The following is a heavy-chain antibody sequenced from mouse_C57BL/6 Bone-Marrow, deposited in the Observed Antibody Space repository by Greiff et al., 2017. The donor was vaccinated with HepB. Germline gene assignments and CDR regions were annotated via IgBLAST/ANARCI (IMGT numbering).Heavy chain of an antibody. Sequence: EVKLVESGGGLVKPGGSLKLSCAASGFTFSSYAMSWVRQTPEKRLEWVATISDGGSYTYYPDNVKGRFTISRDNATNNLYLQMSHLKSEDTAMYYCARDYPYYAMDYWGQGTSVTVSS. J-gene: IGHJ4*01. CDR2: ISDGGSYT. CDR1: GFTFSSYA. V-gene: IGHV5-4*01. CDR3: ARDYPYYAMDY.